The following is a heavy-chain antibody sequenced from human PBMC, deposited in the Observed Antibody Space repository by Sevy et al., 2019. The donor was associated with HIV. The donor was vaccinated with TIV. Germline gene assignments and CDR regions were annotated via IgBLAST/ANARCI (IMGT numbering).Heavy chain of an antibody. J-gene: IGHJ4*02. Sequence: GGSLRLSCAASGFTFSSYAMSWVRQAPGKGLEWVSAISGSGGSTYYADSVKGRFTISRDNSKNTLYLQMNSLRAEDTAVYYCAKDLGEGNDFWSGYYGYWDQGTLVTVSS. CDR1: GFTFSSYA. CDR2: ISGSGGST. D-gene: IGHD3-3*01. V-gene: IGHV3-23*01. CDR3: AKDLGEGNDFWSGYYGY.